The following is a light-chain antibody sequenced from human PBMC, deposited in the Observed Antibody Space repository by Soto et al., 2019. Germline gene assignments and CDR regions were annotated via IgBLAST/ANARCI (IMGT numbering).Light chain of an antibody. CDR3: AAWDDSLSGWV. V-gene: IGLV1-47*01. Sequence: QSVLTQPPSASGTPGQRVTISCSGSSSNIGRNSVHWYQQLPGTAPKVLIYKNNQRPSGVPDRFSGSKSGTSASLAISGLRSEDEADYHCAAWDDSLSGWVFGGGTKLTVL. CDR2: KNN. J-gene: IGLJ3*02. CDR1: SSNIGRNS.